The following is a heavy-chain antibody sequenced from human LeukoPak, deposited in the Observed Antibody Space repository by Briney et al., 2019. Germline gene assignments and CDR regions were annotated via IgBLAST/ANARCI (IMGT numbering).Heavy chain of an antibody. CDR2: IYYSGST. Sequence: SETLSLTCTVSGGSISSYYWSWIRQPPGKGLGWIGSIYYSGSTYYNPSLKSRVTISVDTSKNQFSLKLSSVTAADTAVYYCASPNYYDSSGYYPALRYWGQGTLVTVSS. D-gene: IGHD3-22*01. J-gene: IGHJ4*02. V-gene: IGHV4-59*05. CDR1: GGSISSYY. CDR3: ASPNYYDSSGYYPALRY.